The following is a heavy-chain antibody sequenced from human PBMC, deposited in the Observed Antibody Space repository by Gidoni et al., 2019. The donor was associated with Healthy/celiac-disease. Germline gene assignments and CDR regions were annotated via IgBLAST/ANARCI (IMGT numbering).Heavy chain of an antibody. Sequence: QVQLVQSGAEVKKPGSSVKVSCKASGGTFSSYTISWVRQAPGQGLEWMGRIIPILGIANYAQKFQGRVTITADKSTSTAYMELSSLRSEDTAVYYCARDPYDLQLVFDYWGQGTLVTVSS. CDR1: GGTFSSYT. J-gene: IGHJ4*02. D-gene: IGHD1-1*01. CDR2: IIPILGIA. CDR3: ARDPYDLQLVFDY. V-gene: IGHV1-69*08.